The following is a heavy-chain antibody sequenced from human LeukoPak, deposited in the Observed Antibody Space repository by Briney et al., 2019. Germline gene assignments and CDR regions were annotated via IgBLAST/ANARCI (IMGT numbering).Heavy chain of an antibody. Sequence: SQTLSLTCSVSGGSISSRDHYWSWIRQHPGKGLEWIGYIFYSGSTHYNPSLKSRVTISVDPSKNQFSLKLSSVTAADTAVYYCARALYYSSGYFFFDYWGQGILVTISS. CDR3: ARALYYSSGYFFFDY. V-gene: IGHV4-31*03. D-gene: IGHD3-22*01. CDR1: GGSISSRDHY. CDR2: IFYSGST. J-gene: IGHJ4*02.